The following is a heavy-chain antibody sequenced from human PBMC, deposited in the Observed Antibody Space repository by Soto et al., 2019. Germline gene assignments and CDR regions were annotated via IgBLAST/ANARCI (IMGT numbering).Heavy chain of an antibody. Sequence: GSLRLACAASVFTFSNAWMSWVRQAPGKGLEWVGRIKSKTDGGTTDYAAPVKGRFTISRDDSKNTLYLQMNSLKTEDTAVYYCTTPEHYYYGMDVWGQGTTVTVSS. J-gene: IGHJ6*02. CDR1: VFTFSNAW. CDR3: TTPEHYYYGMDV. V-gene: IGHV3-15*01. CDR2: IKSKTDGGTT.